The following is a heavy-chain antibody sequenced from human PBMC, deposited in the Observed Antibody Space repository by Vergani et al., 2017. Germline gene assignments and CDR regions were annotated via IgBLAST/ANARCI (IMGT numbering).Heavy chain of an antibody. D-gene: IGHD2-2*01. J-gene: IGHJ6*03. Sequence: QVQLQESGPGLVKPSQTLSLTCTVSGGSISSGSYYWSWIRQPAGKGLEWIGRIYTSGSTNYNPSLKSRVTMSVDTSKNQFSLKLSSVTAADTAVYYCARQYRYYYYMDVWGKGTTVTVSS. CDR3: ARQYRYYYYMDV. CDR1: GGSISSGSYY. CDR2: IYTSGST. V-gene: IGHV4-61*02.